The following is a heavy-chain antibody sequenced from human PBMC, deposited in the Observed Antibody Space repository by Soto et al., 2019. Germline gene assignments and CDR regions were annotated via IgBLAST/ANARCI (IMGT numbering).Heavy chain of an antibody. Sequence: SVKVSCKASGGTFSSYAISWVRQAPGQGLEWMGGIIPIFGTANYAQKFQGRVTITADESTSTAYMELSSLRSEDTAVYYCARSQARYCSGGSCYSGGRQNWFDPWGQGTLVTVSS. D-gene: IGHD2-15*01. V-gene: IGHV1-69*13. J-gene: IGHJ5*02. CDR3: ARSQARYCSGGSCYSGGRQNWFDP. CDR2: IIPIFGTA. CDR1: GGTFSSYA.